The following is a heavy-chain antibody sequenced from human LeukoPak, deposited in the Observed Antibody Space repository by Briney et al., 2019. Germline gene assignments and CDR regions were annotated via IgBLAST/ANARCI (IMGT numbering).Heavy chain of an antibody. D-gene: IGHD2-2*03. CDR3: ARVGWGYYFDY. V-gene: IGHV3-11*06. Sequence: GGSLRLSCSASGFTFTDYYMSWIRQAPGKGLEWVSYISSSSSYIYYADSVKGRFTISRDNAKNSLYLQMNSLRAEDTAVYYCARVGWGYYFDYWGQGTLVTVSS. CDR2: ISSSSSYI. CDR1: GFTFTDYY. J-gene: IGHJ4*02.